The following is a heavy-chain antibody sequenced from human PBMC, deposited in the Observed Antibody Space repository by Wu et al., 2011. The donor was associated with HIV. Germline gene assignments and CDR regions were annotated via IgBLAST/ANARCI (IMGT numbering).Heavy chain of an antibody. V-gene: IGHV1-69*06. J-gene: IGHJ6*02. CDR3: ARERLVVIAAMGDRFHFYGMDV. CDR1: GGNFINYA. D-gene: IGHD2-15*01. Sequence: QVQLVQSGAEVKTPGSSVKVSCKASGGNFINYAISWVRQAPGQGLEWMGGIIPIFRTANYAQKFQGRVTITADRSTSTAYMEVSSLRSEDTAIYYCARERLVVIAAMGDRFHFYGMDVWGQGTTVTVSS. CDR2: IIPIFRTA.